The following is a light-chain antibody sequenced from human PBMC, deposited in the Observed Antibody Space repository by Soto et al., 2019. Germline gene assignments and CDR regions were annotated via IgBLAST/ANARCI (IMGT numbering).Light chain of an antibody. CDR3: MQALQTPYT. J-gene: IGKJ2*01. V-gene: IGKV2-28*01. CDR2: LGS. Sequence: DIVMTQSPLSLPVTPGEPASISCRSSQSLLHSNGYNYLDWYLQKPGQSPQLLIYLGSNRASGVSYSLSGSGSGTDFTLKISRVEAEDVGVYYCMQALQTPYTCGQGTKLEIK. CDR1: QSLLHSNGYNY.